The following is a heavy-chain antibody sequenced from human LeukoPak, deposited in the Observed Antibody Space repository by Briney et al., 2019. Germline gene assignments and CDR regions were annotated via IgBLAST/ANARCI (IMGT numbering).Heavy chain of an antibody. CDR3: ARGRRDIVVVPATNWFDP. J-gene: IGHJ5*02. CDR1: GGSISGGGYY. D-gene: IGHD2-2*01. V-gene: IGHV4-31*03. Sequence: PSQTLSLTCTVSGGSISGGGYYWSWIRQHPGKGLEWIGYIYYSGSTYYNPSLKSRVTISVDTSKNQFSLKLSSVTAADTAVYYCARGRRDIVVVPATNWFDPWGQGTLVTVSS. CDR2: IYYSGST.